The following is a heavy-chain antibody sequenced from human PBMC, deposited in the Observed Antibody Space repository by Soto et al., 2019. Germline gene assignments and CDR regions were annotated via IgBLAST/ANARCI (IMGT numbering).Heavy chain of an antibody. CDR2: ISGSGGST. CDR1: GFTFSNYA. J-gene: IGHJ5*02. CDR3: TKNAHQGAVAGPNWFDP. D-gene: IGHD6-19*01. Sequence: EVQLLESGGGLVEPGGSLRLSCAASGFTFSNYAMNWVRQAPGKGLEWVSAISGSGGSTYYADSVKGRFTISRDNSKNTLYVQMNSLRAEDTAVYYCTKNAHQGAVAGPNWFDPWGQGTLVTVSS. V-gene: IGHV3-23*01.